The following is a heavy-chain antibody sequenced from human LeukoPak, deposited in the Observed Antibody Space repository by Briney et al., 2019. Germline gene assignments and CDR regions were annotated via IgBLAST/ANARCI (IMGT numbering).Heavy chain of an antibody. CDR1: GGSISSYY. Sequence: SETLSLTCIVSGGSISSYYWSWFRQPPGKGLEWIGNIYNGGSTNYNPSLKSRVTILADTSKNQFSLKVRSVTAADTAVYYCARDRGSSGNDYDFDYWGQGTLVTVSS. J-gene: IGHJ4*02. CDR2: IYNGGST. V-gene: IGHV4-59*01. CDR3: ARDRGSSGNDYDFDY. D-gene: IGHD6-25*01.